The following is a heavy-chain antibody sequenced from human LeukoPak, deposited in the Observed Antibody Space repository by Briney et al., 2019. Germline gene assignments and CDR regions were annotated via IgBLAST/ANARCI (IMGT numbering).Heavy chain of an antibody. D-gene: IGHD3-3*01. CDR2: ISYDGSNK. J-gene: IGHJ5*02. V-gene: IGHV3-30*03. Sequence: GRSLRLSCAASGFTFSSYGMHWVRQAPGKGLEWVAVISYDGSNKYYADSVKGRFTISRDNSKNTLYLQMNSPRAEDTAVYYCARDGKVIDYDFWSGYYGPTTGWFDPWGQGTLVTVSS. CDR1: GFTFSSYG. CDR3: ARDGKVIDYDFWSGYYGPTTGWFDP.